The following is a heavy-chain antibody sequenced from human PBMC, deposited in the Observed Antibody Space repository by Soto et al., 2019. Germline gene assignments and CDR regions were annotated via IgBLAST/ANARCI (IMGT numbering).Heavy chain of an antibody. V-gene: IGHV3-66*01. Sequence: EVQLVESGGGLVQPGGSLRLSCAASGFRVSSLYMTWVRQAPGKGLQWVAVISSGGSPYYADSVKGRFTISRDNSKNTLYIEMNRQRAEDTAVYYCARDIFGGAYDFLHGGQGTLITVSS. J-gene: IGHJ4*02. CDR3: ARDIFGGAYDFLH. CDR2: ISSGGSP. D-gene: IGHD3-3*01. CDR1: GFRVSSLY.